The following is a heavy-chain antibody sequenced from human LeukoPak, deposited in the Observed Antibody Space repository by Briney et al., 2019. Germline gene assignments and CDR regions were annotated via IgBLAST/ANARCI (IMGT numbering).Heavy chain of an antibody. J-gene: IGHJ4*02. CDR3: VTHRPWRGVF. D-gene: IGHD3-10*01. CDR1: GFTFSSYG. CDR2: IWYDGSNK. Sequence: GRSLRLSCAASGFTFSSYGTHWVRQPPGKGLEWVAVIWYDGSNKYYADSVKGRFTISRDDSKNTLYLQMNSLKTEDTAVYYCVTHRPWRGVFWGQGTLVTVSS. V-gene: IGHV3-33*01.